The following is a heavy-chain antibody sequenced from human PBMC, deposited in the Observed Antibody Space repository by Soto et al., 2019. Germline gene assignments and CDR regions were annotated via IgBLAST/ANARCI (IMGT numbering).Heavy chain of an antibody. D-gene: IGHD6-13*01. CDR3: AKDPHYHQQLVPWWFDP. Sequence: GGSLSLSCAASGFTFSSYAMSWVRQAPGKGLEWASAISGSGGSTYYADSVKGRFTISRDNSKNTLYLQMNSLRAEDTAVYYCAKDPHYHQQLVPWWFDPWGQGTLVTVSS. CDR1: GFTFSSYA. V-gene: IGHV3-23*01. CDR2: ISGSGGST. J-gene: IGHJ5*02.